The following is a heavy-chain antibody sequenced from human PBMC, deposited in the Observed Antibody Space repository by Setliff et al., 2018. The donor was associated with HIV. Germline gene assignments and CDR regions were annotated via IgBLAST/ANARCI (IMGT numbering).Heavy chain of an antibody. V-gene: IGHV3-43*01. D-gene: IGHD2-15*01. CDR1: GFNFGDYT. J-gene: IGHJ4*02. Sequence: GGSLRLSCAASGFNFGDYTMQWVRQFPGKGLGWVSLITWDGATTYYGDSVKGRFTISRDNAKNTLYLQMNSLRVEDTAVYYCARLRINDFWGQGTPVTVSS. CDR2: ITWDGATT. CDR3: ARLRINDF.